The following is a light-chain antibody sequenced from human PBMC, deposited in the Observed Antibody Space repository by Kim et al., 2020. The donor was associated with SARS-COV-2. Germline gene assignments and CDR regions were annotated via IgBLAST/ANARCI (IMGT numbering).Light chain of an antibody. J-gene: IGKJ2*03. CDR1: QSVLYRTTNKNY. Sequence: ERATISCKSSQSVLYRTTNKNYLAWYQQKPGQPPKLLIYWASTRQSGVPDRFSGSGSGTDFTLTISSLQAEDVAVYYCQQYLSNNSFGQGTKLEIK. CDR2: WAS. V-gene: IGKV4-1*01. CDR3: QQYLSNNS.